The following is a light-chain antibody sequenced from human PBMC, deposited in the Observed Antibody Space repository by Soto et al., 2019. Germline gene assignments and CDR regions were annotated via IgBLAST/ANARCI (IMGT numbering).Light chain of an antibody. CDR1: QSVSSN. Sequence: ELVMTQSPATLSVSPGERATLSCRASQSVSSNLAWYQQKPGQAPRLLMYGASSRATGIPDRFSGSGSGTDFTLTISRLEPEDFAVYYCQQYGSSPQTFGQGTKVDIK. V-gene: IGKV3-20*01. J-gene: IGKJ1*01. CDR3: QQYGSSPQT. CDR2: GAS.